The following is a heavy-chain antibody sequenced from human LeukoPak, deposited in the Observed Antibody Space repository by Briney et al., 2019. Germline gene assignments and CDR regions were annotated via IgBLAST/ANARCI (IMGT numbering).Heavy chain of an antibody. CDR2: INPNSGGT. V-gene: IGHV1-2*02. CDR1: GYTFTGYY. CDR3: ARVPAGKSYYYGMDV. D-gene: IGHD1-1*01. J-gene: IGHJ6*02. Sequence: ASVKVSCRASGYTFTGYYMHWVRQAPGQGLEWMGWINPNSGGTNYAQKFQGRVTMTRDTSISTAYMELSRLRSDDTAVYYCARVPAGKSYYYGMDVCGQGTTVTVSS.